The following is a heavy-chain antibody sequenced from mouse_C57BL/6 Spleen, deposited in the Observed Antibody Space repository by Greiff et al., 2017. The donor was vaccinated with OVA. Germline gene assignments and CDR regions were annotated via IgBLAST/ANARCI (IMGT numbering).Heavy chain of an antibody. J-gene: IGHJ4*01. D-gene: IGHD2-3*01. V-gene: IGHV5-15*01. CDR3: ARLKDDGYYGAMDY. CDR1: GFTFSDYG. Sequence: VQLKESGGGLVQPGGSLKLSCAASGFTFSDYGMAWVRQAPRKGPEWVAFISNLAYSIYYADTVTGRFTISRENAKNTLYLEMSSLRSEDTAMYYCARLKDDGYYGAMDYWGQGTSVTVSS. CDR2: ISNLAYSI.